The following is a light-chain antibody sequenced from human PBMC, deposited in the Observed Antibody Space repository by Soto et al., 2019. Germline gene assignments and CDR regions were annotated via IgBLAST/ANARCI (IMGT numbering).Light chain of an antibody. CDR1: QFINFY. Sequence: EIQLTQSPSSLAAPVGDGVRIACRASQFINFYLNCYQQKPGKAPKLLIYGASSLLSGVPSRFSGSGSGTDFTLTIDSLQVEDFATYYCQQSHSTPPTFSQGTKVDIK. V-gene: IGKV1-39*01. CDR3: QQSHSTPPT. J-gene: IGKJ1*01. CDR2: GAS.